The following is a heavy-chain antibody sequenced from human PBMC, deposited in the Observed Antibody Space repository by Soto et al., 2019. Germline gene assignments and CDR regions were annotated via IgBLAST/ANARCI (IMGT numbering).Heavy chain of an antibody. D-gene: IGHD1-7*01. CDR2: INHRGST. J-gene: IGHJ3*02. CDR1: GGSFSGYC. CDR3: ARDTGITGTTGGDAFDI. Sequence: QVQLQQWGAGLLKPSETLSLTCAVYGGSFSGYCWSSIRQPPGKGVEWIGEINHRGSTNYNPSLKSRVTISVDTTKNQFSLKLSSVTAADTAVYYCARDTGITGTTGGDAFDIWGQGTMVTVSS. V-gene: IGHV4-34*01.